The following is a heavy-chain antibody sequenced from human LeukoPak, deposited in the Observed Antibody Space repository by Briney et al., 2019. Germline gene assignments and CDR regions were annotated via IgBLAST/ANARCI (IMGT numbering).Heavy chain of an antibody. CDR2: IYSGGTT. Sequence: PGGSLRLSCATSGFTVSTNSMNWVRQAPGKGLEWVSLIYSGGTTFYADSVKGRFTISRDISKDTLYLQMNSLRAEDTAVHYCVKDLGSAITSALALDVWGQGTTVTMSS. CDR3: VKDLGSAITSALALDV. CDR1: GFTVSTNS. J-gene: IGHJ6*02. V-gene: IGHV3-53*01. D-gene: IGHD2-15*01.